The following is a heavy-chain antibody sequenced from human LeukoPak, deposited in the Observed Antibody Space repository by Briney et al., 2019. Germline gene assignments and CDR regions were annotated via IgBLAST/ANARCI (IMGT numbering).Heavy chain of an antibody. CDR2: TYYRSKWYT. CDR1: GDSVSSNSAA. J-gene: IGHJ5*02. V-gene: IGHV6-1*01. D-gene: IGHD6-13*01. Sequence: SQTLSLTCAISGDSVSSNSAAWNWIRQSPSRGLEWLGRTYYRSKWYTEYAVSVKSRITINPDTSKSQFSLQLNSVTPEDTAVYYCARDPGYSSSWYAWFDPWGQGTLVTVSS. CDR3: ARDPGYSSSWYAWFDP.